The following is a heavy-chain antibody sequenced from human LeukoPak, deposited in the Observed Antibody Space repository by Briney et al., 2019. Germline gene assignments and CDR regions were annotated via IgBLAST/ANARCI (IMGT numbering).Heavy chain of an antibody. J-gene: IGHJ6*02. Sequence: EASVKVSCKASGYTFTGYYMHWVRPAPGQGLEWMGWINPNSGGTNYAQKFQGRVSMTRDTSISTAYMELSRLRSDDTAVYYCARVDTAMDYYYSYGMDVWGQGTTVTVSS. CDR1: GYTFTGYY. V-gene: IGHV1-2*02. CDR2: INPNSGGT. D-gene: IGHD5-18*01. CDR3: ARVDTAMDYYYSYGMDV.